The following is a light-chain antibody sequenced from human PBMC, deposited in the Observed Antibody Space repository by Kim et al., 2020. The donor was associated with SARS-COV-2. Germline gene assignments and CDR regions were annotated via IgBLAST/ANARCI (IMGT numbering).Light chain of an antibody. CDR3: QQYNSWPWT. CDR2: DTS. J-gene: IGKJ1*01. Sequence: ETPGGHVTLPALASQNLNTALAGYQHKPGQAPRLLMYDTSTRATGVATGLSGGGTGTDFTRTISSLQSEDSAVYYCQQYNSWPWTFGQGTKVDIK. CDR1: QNLNTA. V-gene: IGKV3-15*01.